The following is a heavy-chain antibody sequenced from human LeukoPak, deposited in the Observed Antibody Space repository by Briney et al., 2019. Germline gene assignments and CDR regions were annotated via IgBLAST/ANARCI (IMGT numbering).Heavy chain of an antibody. D-gene: IGHD3-9*01. CDR1: GFTFSSYW. CDR3: AMFQRRDWSY. J-gene: IGHJ4*02. V-gene: IGHV3-7*01. Sequence: PGGSLRLSCAASGFTFSSYWMSWVRQAPGKGLEWVANIKQDGSEKYYVDSVKGRFTISRDNAKNSLYLEINSLRAEDTAVYYCAMFQRRDWSYWGQGTLVTVSS. CDR2: IKQDGSEK.